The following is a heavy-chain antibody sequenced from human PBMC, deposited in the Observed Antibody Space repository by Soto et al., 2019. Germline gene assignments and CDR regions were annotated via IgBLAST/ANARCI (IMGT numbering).Heavy chain of an antibody. CDR3: ARLVVYDTRPDWFDP. Sequence: SETLSLTCAASGYSISSSNYWDWIRQPPGKGLEWIGNIYYSGTTYYIPSLTSRVTISEDTSKNQFSLKLSSVTAADTAVYDCARLVVYDTRPDWFDPWGQGTLVTVSS. CDR1: GYSISSSNY. D-gene: IGHD2-2*01. J-gene: IGHJ5*02. CDR2: IYYSGTT. V-gene: IGHV4-38-2*01.